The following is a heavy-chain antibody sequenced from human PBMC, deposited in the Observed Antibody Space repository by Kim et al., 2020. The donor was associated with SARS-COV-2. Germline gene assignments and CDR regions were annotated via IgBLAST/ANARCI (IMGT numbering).Heavy chain of an antibody. J-gene: IGHJ5*02. V-gene: IGHV4-34*01. D-gene: IGHD6-6*01. CDR3: ARDRTIAARRGNWFDP. Sequence: SLKSRVTISVDTSKNQFSLKLSSVTAADTAVYYCARDRTIAARRGNWFDPWGQGTLVTVSS.